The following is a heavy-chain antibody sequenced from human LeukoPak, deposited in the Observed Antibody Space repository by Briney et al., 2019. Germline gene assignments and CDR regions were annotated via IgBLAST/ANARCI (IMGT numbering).Heavy chain of an antibody. CDR1: GGSFSGYY. V-gene: IGHV4-34*01. CDR2: INHSGST. Sequence: SETLSLTCAVYGGSFSGYYWSWIRQPPGKGLEWIGEINHSGSTNHNPSLKSRVTISVDTSKNQFSLKLSSVTAADTAVYYCARGRGSYVLLWGQGTLVTVSS. CDR3: ARGRGSYVLL. D-gene: IGHD1-26*01. J-gene: IGHJ4*02.